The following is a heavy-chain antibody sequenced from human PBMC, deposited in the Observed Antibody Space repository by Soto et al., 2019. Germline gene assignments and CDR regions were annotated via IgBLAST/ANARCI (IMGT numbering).Heavy chain of an antibody. D-gene: IGHD4-17*01. Sequence: SETLSLTCTVSGGSISSSSYYWGWIRQPPGKGLEWIGSIYYSGSTYYNPSLKSRVTISVDTSKNQFSLKLSSVTAADTAVYYCARHIYDYGGEFDCWGQGTLVTVSS. CDR2: IYYSGST. CDR3: ARHIYDYGGEFDC. J-gene: IGHJ4*02. CDR1: GGSISSSSYY. V-gene: IGHV4-39*01.